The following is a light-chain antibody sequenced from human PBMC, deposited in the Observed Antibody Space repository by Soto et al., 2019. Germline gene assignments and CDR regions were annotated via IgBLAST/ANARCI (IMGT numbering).Light chain of an antibody. V-gene: IGKV3-15*01. J-gene: IGKJ2*01. CDR3: QQYNNWPPAYT. CDR2: GAS. CDR1: QSVKSN. Sequence: EIVLTQSPATLSVSPGGRATLSCRASQSVKSNLAWYQQKPGQAPRLLIYGASTRATGIPERFSGSGSGTEFTLTISSLQSEDFAVYYCQQYNNWPPAYTFGQGTKVDIK.